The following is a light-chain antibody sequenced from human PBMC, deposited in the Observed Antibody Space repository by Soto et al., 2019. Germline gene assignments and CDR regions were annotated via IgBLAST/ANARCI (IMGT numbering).Light chain of an antibody. Sequence: DIEITQSTSSLSASVGVRVTITCRASRTIAGYVNWYQQRPGEAPSLLIYAASSLQSGVPSRFRGSGSGTDFTLTINSLQPEDFATFYCQQSYSLPGTFGQGTKVDIK. CDR3: QQSYSLPGT. V-gene: IGKV1-39*01. CDR1: RTIAGY. CDR2: AAS. J-gene: IGKJ1*01.